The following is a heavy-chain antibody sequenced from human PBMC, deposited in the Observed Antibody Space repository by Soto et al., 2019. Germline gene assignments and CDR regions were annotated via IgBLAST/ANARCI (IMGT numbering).Heavy chain of an antibody. CDR1: GYNFTSCC. J-gene: IGHJ4*02. V-gene: IGHV5-51*01. Sequence: GESLKISCKGVGYNFTSCCIGWVRQMPGKGLEWMAIIFPCDSDTRYSPSFQGQVTISADKSITTAYLQWSSLKASDTAMYFCARPGAIEQYYFDYWGQGPLLTVYS. CDR2: IFPCDSDT. CDR3: ARPGAIEQYYFDY. D-gene: IGHD3-10*01.